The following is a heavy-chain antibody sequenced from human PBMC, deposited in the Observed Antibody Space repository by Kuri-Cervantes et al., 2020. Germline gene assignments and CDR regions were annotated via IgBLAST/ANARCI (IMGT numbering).Heavy chain of an antibody. CDR3: ARSHLRGGMDV. CDR2: ISSSGSTI. CDR1: GFTFSDYY. V-gene: IGHV3-11*01. Sequence: LSLTCAASGFTFSDYYMSWIRQAPGKGLEWVSYISSSGSTIYYADSVKGRFTISRDNAKNSLYLQMNSLRAEDTALYHCARSHLRGGMDVWGQGTTITVSS. J-gene: IGHJ6*02.